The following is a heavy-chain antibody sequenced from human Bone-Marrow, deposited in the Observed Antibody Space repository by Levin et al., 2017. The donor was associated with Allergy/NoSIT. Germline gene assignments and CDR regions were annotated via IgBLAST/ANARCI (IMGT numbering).Heavy chain of an antibody. CDR1: GYTFSASF. CDR2: ISPDNDGA. D-gene: IGHD3-22*01. CDR3: ARWGYDSSGQNSIS. Sequence: GESLKISCKASGYTFSASFMHWVRQAPGQGLEWMGWISPDNDGATYAQKFQGRISITRDTSISTGYMELSSLSFDDTAVYYCARWGYDSSGQNSISWGQGTLVTVSS. V-gene: IGHV1-2*02. J-gene: IGHJ5*02.